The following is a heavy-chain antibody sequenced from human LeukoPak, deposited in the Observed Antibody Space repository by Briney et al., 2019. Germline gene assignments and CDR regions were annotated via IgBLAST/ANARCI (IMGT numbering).Heavy chain of an antibody. V-gene: IGHV1-2*02. CDR1: GYTFTGYY. CDR2: INPNSGGT. D-gene: IGHD6-19*01. J-gene: IGHJ4*02. Sequence: ASVKVSCKASGYTFTGYYMHWVRQAPGQGLEWMGWINPNSGGTNYAQKFQGRVTMTRDTSIGTAYMELSSLRSEDTAVYYCARDRVGVGGNGWENWGQGTLVTVSS. CDR3: ARDRVGVGGNGWEN.